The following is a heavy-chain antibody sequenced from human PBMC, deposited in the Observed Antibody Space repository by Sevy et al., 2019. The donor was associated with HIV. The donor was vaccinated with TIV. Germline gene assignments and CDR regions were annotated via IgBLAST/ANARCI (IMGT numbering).Heavy chain of an antibody. D-gene: IGHD1-26*01. CDR3: AGENAWGRGYS. CDR2: IYYNGHI. J-gene: IGHJ4*02. CDR1: GGSITSLY. V-gene: IGHV4-59*08. Sequence: SETLSLTCTVFGGSITSLYLNWIRQPPGKGLEWIANIYYNGHINYNPSLKSRVTLSLDTSKNQFSLRLSSVTAADTAMYYCAGENAWGRGYSWGQGTLVTVSS.